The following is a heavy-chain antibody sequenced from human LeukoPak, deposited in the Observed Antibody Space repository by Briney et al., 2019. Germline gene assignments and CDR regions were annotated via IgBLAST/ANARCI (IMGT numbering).Heavy chain of an antibody. CDR2: FDPEGGET. CDR1: GYTLTELS. J-gene: IGHJ4*02. V-gene: IGHV1-24*01. CDR3: ATHLGYSSGLDY. D-gene: IGHD6-19*01. Sequence: GASVKVSCKVSGYTLTELSMHWVRQAPGKGLELMGGFDPEGGETIYAQKFQGRVTMTEDTSTDTAYMELSSLRSEDTAVYYCATHLGYSSGLDYWGQGTLVTVSS.